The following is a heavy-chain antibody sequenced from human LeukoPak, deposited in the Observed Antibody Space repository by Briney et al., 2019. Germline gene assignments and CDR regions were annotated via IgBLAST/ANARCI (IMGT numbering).Heavy chain of an antibody. Sequence: GGSLRLSCAASGFTFSSYAVSWVRQAPGKGLEWVSSISGSGGSTYSADSVKGRFTISRDNSKSTLYLQMNSLRAEDTALYYCAKDRSCTNDICHGDFDYWGQGTLVTVSS. CDR1: GFTFSSYA. V-gene: IGHV3-23*01. CDR3: AKDRSCTNDICHGDFDY. D-gene: IGHD2-8*01. J-gene: IGHJ4*02. CDR2: ISGSGGST.